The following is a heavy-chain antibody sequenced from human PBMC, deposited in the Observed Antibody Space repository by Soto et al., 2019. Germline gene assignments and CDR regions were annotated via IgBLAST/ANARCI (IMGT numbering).Heavy chain of an antibody. CDR1: GYSFTSYW. Sequence: GESLKISCKGSGYSFTSYWISWVRQMPGKSLECMGRIDPSDSYTNYSPSFQRQVTISSDKSISTAYLQWSRLKSSDTAMYSCARHPGSYPPAEFDYWGQGTRVTVSS. CDR2: IDPSDSYT. J-gene: IGHJ4*02. V-gene: IGHV5-10-1*01. D-gene: IGHD1-26*01. CDR3: ARHPGSYPPAEFDY.